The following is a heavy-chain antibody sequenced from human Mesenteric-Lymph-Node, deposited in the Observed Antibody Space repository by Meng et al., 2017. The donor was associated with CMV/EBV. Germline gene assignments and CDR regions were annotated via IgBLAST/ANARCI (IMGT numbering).Heavy chain of an antibody. CDR3: ARVGYSYGSTAYDY. Sequence: SGYTFTSYGISWVRQAPGQGLEWMGWISAYNGNTNYAQKLQGRVTMTTDTSTSTAYMELRSLRSDDTAVYYCARVGYSYGSTAYDYWGQGTLVTVSS. J-gene: IGHJ4*02. CDR2: ISAYNGNT. CDR1: GYTFTSYG. D-gene: IGHD5-18*01. V-gene: IGHV1-18*04.